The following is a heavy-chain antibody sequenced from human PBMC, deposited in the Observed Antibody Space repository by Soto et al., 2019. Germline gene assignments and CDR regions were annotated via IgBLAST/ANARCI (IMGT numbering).Heavy chain of an antibody. D-gene: IGHD3-10*01. V-gene: IGHV4-39*02. CDR1: RGSISSRGYY. CDR3: VRDNYGVDY. Sequence: WSVARGSISSRGYYWGWIRQPPGKGLEWIGSIYYSGSTYYNPSLKSRVTISRDNAKNTLFLQMNSLRAEDTAVYYCVRDNYGVDYWGQGTLVTVSS. CDR2: IYYSGST. J-gene: IGHJ4*02.